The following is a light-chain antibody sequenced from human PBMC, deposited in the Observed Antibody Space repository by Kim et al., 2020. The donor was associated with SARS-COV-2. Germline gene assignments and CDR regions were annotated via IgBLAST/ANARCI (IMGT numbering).Light chain of an antibody. J-gene: IGLJ2*01. CDR3: QVWDSSSDHVV. Sequence: APGKTARITCGGNDIGSKSGHWYQQKPGQAPVLVIYYDSDRPSGIPERFSGSNSGNTATLTISRVEAGDEADYYCQVWDSSSDHVVFGGGTKLTVL. CDR2: YDS. V-gene: IGLV3-21*04. CDR1: DIGSKS.